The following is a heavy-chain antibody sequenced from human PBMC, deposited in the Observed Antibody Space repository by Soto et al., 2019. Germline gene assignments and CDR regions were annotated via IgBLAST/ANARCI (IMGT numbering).Heavy chain of an antibody. CDR3: ARELNTDSSAYYSFAY. Sequence: ASVKVSCKTSGYTFRDYGLDWLRQTPGQRPEWMGWVSTYNTNTNYAQKFQGRVTMTTDTSTTTTSMELRSLRSDDTAVYYCARELNTDSSAYYSFAYWGQVNLVPVSS. J-gene: IGHJ4*02. V-gene: IGHV1-18*01. CDR2: VSTYNTNT. D-gene: IGHD3-22*01. CDR1: GYTFRDYG.